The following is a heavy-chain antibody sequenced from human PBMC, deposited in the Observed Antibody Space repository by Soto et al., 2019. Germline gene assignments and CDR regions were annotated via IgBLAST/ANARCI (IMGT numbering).Heavy chain of an antibody. J-gene: IGHJ5*02. CDR2: INAGNGNT. V-gene: IGHV1-3*01. Sequence: QVQLVQSGAEVKKPGASVKVSCKASGYTFTSYAMHWVRQAPGQRLERMGWINAGNGNTKYSQKCQGRVTITRDTTASAAYMELSSLRSEDTAVYYCASDRVSWCDPWGQGTLVTVSS. CDR3: ASDRVSWCDP. D-gene: IGHD6-13*01. CDR1: GYTFTSYA.